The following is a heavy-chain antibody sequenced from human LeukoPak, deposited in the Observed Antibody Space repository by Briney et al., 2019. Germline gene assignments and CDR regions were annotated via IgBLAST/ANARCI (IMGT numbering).Heavy chain of an antibody. D-gene: IGHD2-2*01. J-gene: IGHJ6*02. CDR1: GFTFSIYA. Sequence: GGSLRLSCAASGFTFSIYAMSWVRQAPGKGLAWVSGINEDGGYIYYADSVKGRFTISRDNAKNSLYLQMNSLRAEDTAVYYCARAGEYCSSTSCNRYYYYYGMDVWGQGTTVTVSS. V-gene: IGHV3-21*01. CDR3: ARAGEYCSSTSCNRYYYYYGMDV. CDR2: INEDGGYI.